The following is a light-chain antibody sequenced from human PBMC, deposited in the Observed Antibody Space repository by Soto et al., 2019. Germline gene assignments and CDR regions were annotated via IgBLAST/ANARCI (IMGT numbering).Light chain of an antibody. J-gene: IGLJ2*01. CDR1: RSDIGGYNY. CDR2: EVN. Sequence: QSVLTQPPSASGSPGQSVTISCTGSRSDIGGYNYVSWYQQLPGKAPKLMIYEVNKRPSGVPDRFSGSKSGNTASLTVSGLQAEDEADYYCCSFVDNNNLKFGGGTKLTVL. V-gene: IGLV2-8*01. CDR3: CSFVDNNNLK.